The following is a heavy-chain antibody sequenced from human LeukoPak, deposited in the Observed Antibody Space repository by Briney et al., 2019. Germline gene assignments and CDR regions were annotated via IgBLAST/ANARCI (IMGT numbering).Heavy chain of an antibody. V-gene: IGHV3-7*01. D-gene: IGHD1-1*01. J-gene: IGHJ5*02. CDR2: INQDGSAK. CDR1: GFTFSSYW. CDR3: ALGGRTGNNWFDP. Sequence: PGGSLRLSCAASGFTFSSYWMNWVRQAPGKGLEWVANINQDGSAKYYVDSVEGRFTISRDNAKNSLYLQMDSLGAEDTAVYYCALGGRTGNNWFDPWGQGTLVIVSS.